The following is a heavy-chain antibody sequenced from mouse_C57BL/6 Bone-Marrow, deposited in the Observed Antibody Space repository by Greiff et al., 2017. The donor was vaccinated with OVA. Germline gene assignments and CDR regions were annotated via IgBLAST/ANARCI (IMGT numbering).Heavy chain of an antibody. CDR2: ISDGGSYT. CDR3: ARVYYDHFDY. D-gene: IGHD2-4*01. CDR1: GFTFSSYA. V-gene: IGHV5-4*03. Sequence: EVMLVESGGGLVKPGGSLKLSCAASGFTFSSYAMSWVRQTPEKRLEWVATISDGGSYTYYPDNVKGRFTISRDNAKNNLYLQMSHLKSEDTAMYYCARVYYDHFDYWGQGTTLTVSS. J-gene: IGHJ2*01.